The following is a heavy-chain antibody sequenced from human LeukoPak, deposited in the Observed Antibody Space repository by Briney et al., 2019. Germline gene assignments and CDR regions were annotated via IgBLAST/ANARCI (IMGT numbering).Heavy chain of an antibody. CDR2: VDPTDSYT. Sequence: PGESLKISCQGSGSSFTNYWITWVRQMPGKGLEWMGRVDPTDSYTNYSPSFQGHVTISTDKSISTAFLHWSSLEASDTAFYYCARIMVGGQDYFDYWGQGTLVTVSS. V-gene: IGHV5-10-1*01. CDR1: GSSFTNYW. CDR3: ARIMVGGQDYFDY. D-gene: IGHD2-8*01. J-gene: IGHJ4*02.